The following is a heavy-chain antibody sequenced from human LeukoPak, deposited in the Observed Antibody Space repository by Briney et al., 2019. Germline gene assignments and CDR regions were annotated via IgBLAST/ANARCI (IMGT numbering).Heavy chain of an antibody. CDR1: GYTFTSYD. CDR2: MNPNSGNA. J-gene: IGHJ4*02. V-gene: IGHV1-8*01. CDR3: GRPLQRGSWTQRALDY. D-gene: IGHD3-10*01. Sequence: ASVKVSCKASGYTFTSYDISWVRQAPGQGLEWMGWMNPNSGNAGYAQRFQGRVTMTRNNSISTAYMELTNLRSEDTAVYYCGRPLQRGSWTQRALDYWGQGTLVTVSS.